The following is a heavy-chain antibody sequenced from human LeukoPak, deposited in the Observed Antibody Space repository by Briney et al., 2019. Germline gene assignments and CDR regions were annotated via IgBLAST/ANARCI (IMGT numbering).Heavy chain of an antibody. J-gene: IGHJ3*02. CDR3: ARENLVHLRGEDAFDI. D-gene: IGHD3-16*01. CDR1: GFTFSSYA. Sequence: PGGSLRLSCAASGFTFSSYAMHWVRQAPGKGLEWVAVISYDGSNKYYADSVKGRFTISRDNSKNTLYLQMNSLRAEDTAVYYCARENLVHLRGEDAFDIWGQGTMVTVSS. V-gene: IGHV3-30-3*01. CDR2: ISYDGSNK.